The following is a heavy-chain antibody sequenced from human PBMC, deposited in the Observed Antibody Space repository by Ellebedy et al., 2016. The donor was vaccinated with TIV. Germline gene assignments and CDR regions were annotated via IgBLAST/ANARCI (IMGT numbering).Heavy chain of an antibody. D-gene: IGHD3-10*01. J-gene: IGHJ6*02. CDR1: GYTFTSYY. CDR3: ARDYYGSGSYGMDV. V-gene: IGHV1-46*01. Sequence: ASVKVSCXASGYTFTSYYMHWVRQAPGQGLEWMGIINPSGGSTSYAQKFQGRVTMTRDTSTSTAYMELRSLRSDDTAVYYCARDYYGSGSYGMDVWGQGTTVTVSS. CDR2: INPSGGST.